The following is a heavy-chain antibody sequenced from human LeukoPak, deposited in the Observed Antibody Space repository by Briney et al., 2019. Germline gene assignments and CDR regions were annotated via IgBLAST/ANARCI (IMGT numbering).Heavy chain of an antibody. CDR2: ISSGTTYI. D-gene: IGHD2-15*01. Sequence: GGSLRLSCAASGFTFSSLGMNWVRQAPGKGLEWVSSISSGTTYIYYADSVKGRFTISRDNAKNSLYLQMNSLRAEDTAVYFCARSSDRYGMDVWGQGTTVTVSS. CDR1: GFTFSSLG. J-gene: IGHJ6*01. V-gene: IGHV3-21*01. CDR3: ARSSDRYGMDV.